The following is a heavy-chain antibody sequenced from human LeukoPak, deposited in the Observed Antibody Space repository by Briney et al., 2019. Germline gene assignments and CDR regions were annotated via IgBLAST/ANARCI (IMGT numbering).Heavy chain of an antibody. CDR2: IYPGDSDT. D-gene: IGHD3-22*01. CDR1: GYSFTSYW. Sequence: GESLKISCKGSGYSFTSYWIGWVRQMPGKGLEYMGIIYPGDSDTRYSPSFQGQVTISADKSISTAYLQWSSLKASDTAMYYCARRGYYDSSGYYAEYFDLWGRGTLVTVSS. J-gene: IGHJ2*01. V-gene: IGHV5-51*01. CDR3: ARRGYYDSSGYYAEYFDL.